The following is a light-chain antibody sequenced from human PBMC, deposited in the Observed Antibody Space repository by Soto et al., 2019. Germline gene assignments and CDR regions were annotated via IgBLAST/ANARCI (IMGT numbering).Light chain of an antibody. CDR2: TAS. Sequence: DIQMTQSPSSLSASVGDRVTITCRAIQGLTTYLAWSQKKPGKVPKRLIYTASTFQSGVPSRFSGSGSGTDLTLPISSLQPEDVATYCCQKYSGAPYTFGQGTKREIK. CDR1: QGLTTY. J-gene: IGKJ2*01. CDR3: QKYSGAPYT. V-gene: IGKV1-27*01.